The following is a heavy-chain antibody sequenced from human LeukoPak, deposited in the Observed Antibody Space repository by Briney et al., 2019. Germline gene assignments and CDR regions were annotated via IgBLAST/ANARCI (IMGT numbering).Heavy chain of an antibody. V-gene: IGHV3-23*01. CDR1: VITLSNYG. J-gene: IGHJ4*02. Sequence: GGSLRLSRVVSVITLSNYGMSWVRQPPGKGVEWVSGISGGGGGTNYADSVKGRFTVSRDNSRNTMYLQMNSLRAEDTAVYFCAKRGVEIRGLLVIGYHKETSYFDHWGQGVLVTVSS. CDR2: ISGGGGGT. D-gene: IGHD3-10*01. CDR3: AKRGVEIRGLLVIGYHKETSYFDH.